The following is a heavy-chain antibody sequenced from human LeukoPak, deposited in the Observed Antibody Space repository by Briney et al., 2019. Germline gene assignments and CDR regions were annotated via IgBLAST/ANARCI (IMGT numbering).Heavy chain of an antibody. Sequence: PGGSLRLSCAASGFTVSSNYMSWVRQAPGKGLEWVSAISGSDGSTNYADSVKGRFTISRENSKNTLYLQMNSLRAEDTAVYYCAKDSAKKYDDYWGQGTLVTVSS. CDR2: ISGSDGST. CDR1: GFTVSSNY. D-gene: IGHD2/OR15-2a*01. V-gene: IGHV3-23*01. J-gene: IGHJ4*02. CDR3: AKDSAKKYDDY.